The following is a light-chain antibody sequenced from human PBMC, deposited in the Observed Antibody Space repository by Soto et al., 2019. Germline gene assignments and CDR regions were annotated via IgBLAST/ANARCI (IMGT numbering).Light chain of an antibody. V-gene: IGKV1-5*01. J-gene: IGKJ3*01. Sequence: DIQMTQSPSTLSASVGDRVTITCRASQSVSYWLAWYQQKPGMAPKLLIHDASSLESGVPSRFRGSGSGKEFTLTISSLQPDDFATYYRQQDGFSFGPGTKVEI. CDR3: QQDGFS. CDR2: DAS. CDR1: QSVSYW.